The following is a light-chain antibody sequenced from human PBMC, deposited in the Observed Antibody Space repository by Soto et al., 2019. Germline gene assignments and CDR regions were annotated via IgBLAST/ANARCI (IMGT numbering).Light chain of an antibody. V-gene: IGKV4-1*01. J-gene: IGKJ3*01. Sequence: DIVMTQSPDSLAVSLGERATINCKSSQSVLYSSNNKNYLAWYQQKPGQPPKLLMYWASTRDSGVTDRFSGSGSGTDFTLTISSLQAEDVAVYYCQQYYSTPFTFGPGTKVDIK. CDR2: WAS. CDR1: QSVLYSSNNKNY. CDR3: QQYYSTPFT.